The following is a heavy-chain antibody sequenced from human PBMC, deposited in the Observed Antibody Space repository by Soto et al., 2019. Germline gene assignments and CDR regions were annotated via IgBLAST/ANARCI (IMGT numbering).Heavy chain of an antibody. Sequence: EVQLVESGGGLVQPGRSLRLSCAASGFTFDDYAMHWVRQAPGKGLGWVAGLNWNSANIGYADSVKGRFTISRDNAKHPLYLQMNSLRAEDTALYYCAKGSCISTSCAVLDSWGQGTLVTVSS. V-gene: IGHV3-9*01. D-gene: IGHD2-2*01. CDR1: GFTFDDYA. CDR2: LNWNSANI. J-gene: IGHJ4*02. CDR3: AKGSCISTSCAVLDS.